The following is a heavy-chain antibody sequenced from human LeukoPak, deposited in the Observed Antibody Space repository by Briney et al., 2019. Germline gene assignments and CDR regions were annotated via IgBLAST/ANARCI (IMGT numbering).Heavy chain of an antibody. Sequence: GGSLRLSCAASGFTFSRNWMSWVRQAPGKGLEWVANIKEDGGEKFYVDSMKGRFTISRDNAKNSLYLQMNSLGAEDTAVYYCARGRYCSGNACSFFDYWGQGTLVTVSS. J-gene: IGHJ4*02. CDR1: GFTFSRNW. CDR3: ARGRYCSGNACSFFDY. D-gene: IGHD2-15*01. CDR2: IKEDGGEK. V-gene: IGHV3-7*01.